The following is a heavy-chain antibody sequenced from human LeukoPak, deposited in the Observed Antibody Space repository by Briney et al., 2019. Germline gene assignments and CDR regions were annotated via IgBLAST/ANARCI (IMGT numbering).Heavy chain of an antibody. CDR3: ARGKLQRQPIGFDP. Sequence: SETLSLTCSVSGRYINKYYWGWVRQAPGKGLEGVGGIYYSGSTYYNPSLKSRVTISVDTSKNQFSLKLSSVTAADTAVYYCARGKLQRQPIGFDPWGQGTLVTVSS. CDR1: GRYINKYY. V-gene: IGHV4-39*07. CDR2: IYYSGST. J-gene: IGHJ5*02. D-gene: IGHD4-11*01.